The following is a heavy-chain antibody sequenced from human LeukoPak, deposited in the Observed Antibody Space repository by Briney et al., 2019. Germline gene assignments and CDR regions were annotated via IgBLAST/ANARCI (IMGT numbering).Heavy chain of an antibody. Sequence: ASVKVSCKASGYTFTGYYMQWVRQAPGQGLEWMGWINPNTGGTNYAQKFQGRVTVTTDTSVITGYMELSRLTSDDTAVYYCASQTSKRYCSGGSCYFDAFDIWGQGTMVTVSS. J-gene: IGHJ3*02. CDR1: GYTFTGYY. CDR3: ASQTSKRYCSGGSCYFDAFDI. V-gene: IGHV1-2*02. D-gene: IGHD2-15*01. CDR2: INPNTGGT.